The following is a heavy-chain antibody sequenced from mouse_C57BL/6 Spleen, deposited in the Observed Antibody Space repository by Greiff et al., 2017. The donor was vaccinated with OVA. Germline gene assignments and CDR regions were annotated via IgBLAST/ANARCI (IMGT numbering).Heavy chain of an antibody. V-gene: IGHV1-50*01. J-gene: IGHJ4*01. CDR3: ASVSRRYYYAMDY. D-gene: IGHD1-1*01. CDR2: IDPSDSYT. CDR1: GYTFTSYW. Sequence: QVQLQQPGAELVKPGASVKLSCKASGYTFTSYWMQWVKQRPGQGLEWIGEIDPSDSYTNYNQKFKGKATLTVDTYSSTAYMQLSSLTSEDSAVYYCASVSRRYYYAMDYWGQGTSVTVSS.